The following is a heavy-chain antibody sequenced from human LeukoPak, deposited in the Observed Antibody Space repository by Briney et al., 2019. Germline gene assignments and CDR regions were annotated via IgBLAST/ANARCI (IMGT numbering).Heavy chain of an antibody. CDR2: IYYSGST. CDR1: GGSISSSSYY. Sequence: SETLSLTCTVSGGSISSSSYYWGWIRQPPGKGLEWIGSIYYSGSTYYNPSLKSRVTISVDTSKNQFSLKLSSVTAADTAVYYCARGGVYDFWSGPNAHYYMDVWGKGTTVTVSS. D-gene: IGHD3-3*01. J-gene: IGHJ6*03. CDR3: ARGGVYDFWSGPNAHYYMDV. V-gene: IGHV4-39*07.